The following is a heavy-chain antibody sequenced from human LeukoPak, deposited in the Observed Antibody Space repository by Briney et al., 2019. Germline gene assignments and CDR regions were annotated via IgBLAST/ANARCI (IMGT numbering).Heavy chain of an antibody. CDR2: ISYDGSNK. J-gene: IGHJ4*02. D-gene: IGHD3-22*01. V-gene: IGHV3-30*18. CDR1: GFTFSSYG. CDR3: AKVFEYYYDSSGVAPFDY. Sequence: PGRSLRLSCAASGFTFSSYGMHWVRQAPGKGLEWVEVISYDGSNKYYADSVKGRFTISRDNSKNTLYLQMNSLRAEDTAVYYCAKVFEYYYDSSGVAPFDYWGQGTLVTVSS.